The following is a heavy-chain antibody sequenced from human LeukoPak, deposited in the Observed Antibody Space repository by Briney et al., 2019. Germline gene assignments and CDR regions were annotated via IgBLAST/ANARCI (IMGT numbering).Heavy chain of an antibody. Sequence: PGGSLRLSCAASGFTFSNAWMSWVRQSPGKGLEWVVRIKSKIDGGTTEIPAPVKGRFTISRDDSKDTLYLQMKSLKSEDTAVYYCTTDKRNGYDWGFDFWGQGTLVTVSS. V-gene: IGHV3-15*01. CDR2: IKSKIDGGTT. J-gene: IGHJ4*02. D-gene: IGHD5-12*01. CDR1: GFTFSNAW. CDR3: TTDKRNGYDWGFDF.